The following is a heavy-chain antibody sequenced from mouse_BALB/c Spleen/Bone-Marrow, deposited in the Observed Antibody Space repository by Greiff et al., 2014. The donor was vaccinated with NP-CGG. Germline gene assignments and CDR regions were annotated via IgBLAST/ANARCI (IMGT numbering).Heavy chain of an antibody. D-gene: IGHD1-1*01. Sequence: QVQLQQSGAELVKPGASVKLSCKASGYTFSSYYMYWVKQRPGQGLEWIGEINPSNGGTKFNEKSKSKATLTVDKSSSTAYMQLSSLTSEDSAVYYCTRSNYGYRYFDVWGAGTTVTVSS. J-gene: IGHJ1*01. V-gene: IGHV1S81*02. CDR2: INPSNGGT. CDR1: GYTFSSYY. CDR3: TRSNYGYRYFDV.